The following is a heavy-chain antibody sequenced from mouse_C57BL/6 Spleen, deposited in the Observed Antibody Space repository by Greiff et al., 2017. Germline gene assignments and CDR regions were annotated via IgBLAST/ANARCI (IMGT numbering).Heavy chain of an antibody. J-gene: IGHJ4*01. CDR1: GYTFTDYY. CDR2: INPNNGGT. CDR3: ARPLRYGNPYAMDY. D-gene: IGHD2-10*02. V-gene: IGHV1-26*01. Sequence: EVQLQQSGPELVKPGASVKISCKASGYTFTDYYMNWVKQSHGKSLEWIGDINPNNGGTSYNQKFKGKATLTVDKSSSTAYMELRSLTSEDSAVYYCARPLRYGNPYAMDYWGQGTSVTVSS.